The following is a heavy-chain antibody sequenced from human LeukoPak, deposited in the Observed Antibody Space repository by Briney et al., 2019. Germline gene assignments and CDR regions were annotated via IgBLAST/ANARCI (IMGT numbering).Heavy chain of an antibody. CDR1: GFTFSSYS. Sequence: GGSLRLSCAASGFTFSSYSMNWVRQAPGKGLEWVSSISSSSSYIYYADSVKGRFTISRDNAKNSLYLQMNSLRAEDTAVYYCARVEIRLGYYYDGSGYSGAFDIWGQGTMVTVSS. D-gene: IGHD3-22*01. V-gene: IGHV3-21*01. J-gene: IGHJ3*02. CDR3: ARVEIRLGYYYDGSGYSGAFDI. CDR2: ISSSSSYI.